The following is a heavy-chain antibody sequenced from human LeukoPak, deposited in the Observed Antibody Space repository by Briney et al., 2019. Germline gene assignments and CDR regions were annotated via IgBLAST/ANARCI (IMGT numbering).Heavy chain of an antibody. CDR2: IYYSGST. CDR1: GGSFSSGSYC. V-gene: IGHV4-61*01. J-gene: IGHJ5*02. Sequence: SETLSLTCTVSGGSFSSGSYCWSWIRQPPGKGLEWIGYIYYSGSTNYNPSLKSRVTISVDTSKNQFSLKLSSVTAADTAVYYCARGVAEVLWFGELLYPGNWFDPWGQGTLVTVSS. D-gene: IGHD3-10*01. CDR3: ARGVAEVLWFGELLYPGNWFDP.